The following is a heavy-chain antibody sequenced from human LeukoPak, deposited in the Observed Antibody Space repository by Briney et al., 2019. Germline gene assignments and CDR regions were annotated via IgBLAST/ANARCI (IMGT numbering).Heavy chain of an antibody. CDR1: GITFSSNS. J-gene: IGHJ4*02. CDR3: ARDPTELQLLSYYFDY. Sequence: GRSLRLSCAASGITFSSNSMSWVSQHPGKWLEWVSSISFSGTTTYYADSVKGRFTVSRDNSKNTLYLQMDGLRAEDTAVYYCARDPTELQLLSYYFDYWGQGTLVAVSS. CDR2: ISFSGTTT. D-gene: IGHD2-2*01. V-gene: IGHV3-23*01.